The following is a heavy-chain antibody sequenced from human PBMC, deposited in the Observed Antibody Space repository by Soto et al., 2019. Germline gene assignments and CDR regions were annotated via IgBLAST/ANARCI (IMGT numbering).Heavy chain of an antibody. CDR1: GGSISSYY. V-gene: IGHV4-59*01. J-gene: IGHJ3*02. CDR3: ARVRYIGSYQDAFDI. Sequence: QVQLQESGPGLVKPSETLSLTCTVSGGSISSYYWSWIRQPPGKGLEWIGYIYYSGSTNYNPSLKRRLTVSVDTAKNQVSLKLSSVTAADTAVYYCARVRYIGSYQDAFDIWGQGTTFTVSS. CDR2: IYYSGST. D-gene: IGHD1-26*01.